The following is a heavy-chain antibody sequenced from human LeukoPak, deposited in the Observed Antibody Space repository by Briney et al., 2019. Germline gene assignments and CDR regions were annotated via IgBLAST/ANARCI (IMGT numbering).Heavy chain of an antibody. Sequence: GGSLRLSCAASGFTFDDYGMSWVRQVPGKGLEWVSAVNWNGDGTGYADSEKGRFTVSRDNAKNYVYLQMNSLRAEDTALYYCARGSPTVTSIYKYYYMDVWGKGTMVTVSS. CDR2: VNWNGDGT. CDR1: GFTFDDYG. V-gene: IGHV3-20*04. D-gene: IGHD4-11*01. CDR3: ARGSPTVTSIYKYYYMDV. J-gene: IGHJ6*03.